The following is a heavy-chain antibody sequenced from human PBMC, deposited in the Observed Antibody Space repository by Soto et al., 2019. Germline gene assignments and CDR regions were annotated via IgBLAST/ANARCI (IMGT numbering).Heavy chain of an antibody. Sequence: ASVKVSCKASGYTFTSYGISWVRQAPGQGLEWMGWISAYNGNTNYAQKLQGRVTMTTDTSTSTAYMELRSLRSDDTAVYYCARDLGLSYYDSSGSPPNFDYWGQGTLVTVSS. D-gene: IGHD3-22*01. CDR1: GYTFTSYG. CDR2: ISAYNGNT. V-gene: IGHV1-18*01. CDR3: ARDLGLSYYDSSGSPPNFDY. J-gene: IGHJ4*02.